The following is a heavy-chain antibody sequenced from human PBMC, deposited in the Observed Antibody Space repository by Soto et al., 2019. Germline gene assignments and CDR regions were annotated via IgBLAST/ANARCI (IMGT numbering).Heavy chain of an antibody. V-gene: IGHV3-9*01. J-gene: IGHJ6*02. CDR2: ISWNSGYI. Sequence: GGSLRLSCAASGFSFEDHNIHWVRQAPGKGLEWVSGISWNSGYIGYADSVKGRFTISRDNSKNTLYLQMNSLRAEDTAVYYCARMNWNDAEYYGMDVWGQGPTVTVSS. CDR1: GFSFEDHN. D-gene: IGHD1-1*01. CDR3: ARMNWNDAEYYGMDV.